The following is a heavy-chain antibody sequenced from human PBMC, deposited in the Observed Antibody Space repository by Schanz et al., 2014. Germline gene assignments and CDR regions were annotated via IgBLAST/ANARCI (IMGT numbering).Heavy chain of an antibody. J-gene: IGHJ6*03. CDR1: GFIVSSTY. Sequence: QVQLVESGGGLVQPGGSQRLSCAASGFIVSSTYMTWVRQAPGKGLEWVALISYDGNTKYYADSVKGRFTISRDNSKNTLYLQINSLRAEDTAVYYCARQGTTRFQYYMDVWGEGTSVFVS. CDR2: ISYDGNTK. D-gene: IGHD1-1*01. CDR3: ARQGTTRFQYYMDV. V-gene: IGHV3-30-3*01.